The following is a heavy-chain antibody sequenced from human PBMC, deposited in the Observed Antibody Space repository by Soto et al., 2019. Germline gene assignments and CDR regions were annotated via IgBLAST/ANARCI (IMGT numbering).Heavy chain of an antibody. J-gene: IGHJ5*02. CDR1: GGSISTGDFS. CDR2: MYHSGSP. V-gene: IGHV4-31*03. Sequence: QVQLQESGPGLVKPSQTLSLTCTVSGGSISTGDFSWTWIRQHPGKGLEWIGDMYHSGSPYYNPSLKSRLTIAGVPSKIQFALRVRSLTTADTSVYYCARTRWNVVVLNLDDTDVDPWGRGTLVTVSS. D-gene: IGHD1-1*01. CDR3: ARTRWNVVVLNLDDTDVDP.